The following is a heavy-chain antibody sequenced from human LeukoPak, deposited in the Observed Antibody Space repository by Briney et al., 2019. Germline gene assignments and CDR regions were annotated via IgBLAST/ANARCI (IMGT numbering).Heavy chain of an antibody. V-gene: IGHV1-8*01. D-gene: IGHD3-3*01. Sequence: ASVKVSCKASGYTFTSYDINWVRQATGQGLEWMGWMNPNSGNTRYAQKFQGRVTMTRNTSISTAYMELSSLRSEDTAVYYCARARAAYYDFWSGYWHYYGMDVWGQGTTVTVSS. J-gene: IGHJ6*02. CDR3: ARARAAYYDFWSGYWHYYGMDV. CDR1: GYTFTSYD. CDR2: MNPNSGNT.